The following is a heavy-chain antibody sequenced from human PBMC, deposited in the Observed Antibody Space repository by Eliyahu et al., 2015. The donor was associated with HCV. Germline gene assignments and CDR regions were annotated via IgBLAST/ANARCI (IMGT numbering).Heavy chain of an antibody. CDR2: LWDDGSNK. CDR3: AKMTDPGH. V-gene: IGHV3-33*06. J-gene: IGHJ4*02. Sequence: QVQLVESGGGVVQPGRSLRLSCAASGFTFSNYGMHWVRQAPGKGLEGGGVLWDDGSNKYYADSVKGRFTVSRDNPKNMLYLELNSLRAEDTAVYYCAKMTDPGHWGQGTLVTVSS. CDR1: GFTFSNYG.